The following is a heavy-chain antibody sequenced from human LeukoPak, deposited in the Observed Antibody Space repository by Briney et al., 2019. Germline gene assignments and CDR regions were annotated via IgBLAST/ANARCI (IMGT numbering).Heavy chain of an antibody. CDR1: GYTFTGYY. CDR3: ARGRLRGSSTSCYPF. V-gene: IGHV1-2*02. CDR2: INPNSGGT. J-gene: IGHJ4*02. D-gene: IGHD2-2*01. Sequence: GASVKVSCKAPGYTFTGYYMHWVRQAPGQGLEWMGWINPNSGGTNYAQKFQGRVTMTRDTSISTAYMELSRLRSDDTAVYYCARGRLRGSSTSCYPFWGQGTLVTVSS.